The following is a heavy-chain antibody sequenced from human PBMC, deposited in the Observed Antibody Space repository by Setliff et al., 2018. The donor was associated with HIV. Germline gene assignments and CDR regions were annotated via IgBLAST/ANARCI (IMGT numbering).Heavy chain of an antibody. CDR3: ARPSPLGGDLTTPYDY. CDR1: GFTFSNYW. Sequence: GGSLRLSCAASGFTFSNYWMHWIRQAPGKGLEWVSYISSSSSYTNYADSVKGRFTISRDNAENSLYLQMTSLRAEDTAVYYCARPSPLGGDLTTPYDYWGQGTLVTVSS. V-gene: IGHV3-11*03. D-gene: IGHD3-16*01. J-gene: IGHJ4*02. CDR2: ISSSSSYT.